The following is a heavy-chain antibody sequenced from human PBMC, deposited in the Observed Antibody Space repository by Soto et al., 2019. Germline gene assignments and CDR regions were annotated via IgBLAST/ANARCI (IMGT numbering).Heavy chain of an antibody. CDR2: IYYSGST. J-gene: IGHJ6*02. D-gene: IGHD2-15*01. CDR3: ASRKREVVAATHYYYGMDV. V-gene: IGHV4-31*03. Sequence: QVQLQESGPGLVKPSQTLSLTCTVSGGSISSGGYYWSWIRQHPGKGLEWIGYIYYSGSTYYNPSLKSRVTISVDTSKNQFSLKLSSVTAADTAVYYCASRKREVVAATHYYYGMDVWGQGTTVTVSS. CDR1: GGSISSGGYY.